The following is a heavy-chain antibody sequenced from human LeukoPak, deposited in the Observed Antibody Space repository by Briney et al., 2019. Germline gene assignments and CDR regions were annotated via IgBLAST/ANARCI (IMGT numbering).Heavy chain of an antibody. CDR2: IMPIFGTA. CDR1: GGTFSSYA. D-gene: IGHD2-15*01. V-gene: IGHV1-69*06. Sequence: ASVKVSCKASGGTFSSYAISWVRQAPGQGLEWMRGIMPIFGTANYAQKFQGRVTITADKSTSTAYMELSSLRSEDTAVYYCATGRVVAATPVAGDAFDIWGQGTMVTVSS. CDR3: ATGRVVAATPVAGDAFDI. J-gene: IGHJ3*02.